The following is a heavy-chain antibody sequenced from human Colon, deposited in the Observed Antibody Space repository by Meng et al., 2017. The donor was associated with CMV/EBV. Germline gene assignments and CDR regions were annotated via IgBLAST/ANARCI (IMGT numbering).Heavy chain of an antibody. CDR3: ARDLSGTYFH. V-gene: IGHV6-1*01. CDR1: GESVSSNSAA. J-gene: IGHJ1*01. Sequence: SETLSFTCGISGESVSSNSAAWNWIRQSPSRGLEWLGRTYYRSKWYNDYAVSVNGRITINPDTSKNQFSLHLNSVTPEDTAVYYCARDLSGTYFHWGQGALVTVSS. CDR2: TYYRSKWYN. D-gene: IGHD1-26*01.